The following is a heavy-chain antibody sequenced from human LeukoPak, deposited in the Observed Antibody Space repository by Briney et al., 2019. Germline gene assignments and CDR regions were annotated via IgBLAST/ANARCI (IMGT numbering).Heavy chain of an antibody. J-gene: IGHJ4*02. CDR1: GFSFSDYY. V-gene: IGHV3-11*05. Sequence: GGSLRLSCAASGFSFSDYYMSWIRQAPGKGLEWVSYISSSSRYTNYADSVKGRFTISRDNAKNSLYLQVNSLRAEDTAVYYCARDFTSDYDILTGYSPYFFDYWGRGTLVTVSS. D-gene: IGHD3-9*01. CDR3: ARDFTSDYDILTGYSPYFFDY. CDR2: ISSSSRYT.